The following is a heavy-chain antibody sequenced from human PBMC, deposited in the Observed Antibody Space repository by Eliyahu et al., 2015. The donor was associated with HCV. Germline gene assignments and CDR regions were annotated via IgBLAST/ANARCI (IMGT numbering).Heavy chain of an antibody. CDR1: GFXFSSYT. CDR2: ISSTGTI. D-gene: IGHD5-18*01. V-gene: IGHV3-48*01. J-gene: IGHJ4*02. CDR3: ARARGYNYGYSDY. Sequence: EVQLVESGGGLVQPGGSLRLSCTASGFXFSSYTMNWVRQAPGRGLEWVSSISSTGTIYYGDSVEGRFTISRDIAKNSLYLQMNSLRAEDTATYYCARARGYNYGYSDYWGQGTLVTVSS.